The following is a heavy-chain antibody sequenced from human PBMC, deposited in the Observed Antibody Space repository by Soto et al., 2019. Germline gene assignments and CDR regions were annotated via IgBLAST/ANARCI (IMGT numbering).Heavy chain of an antibody. CDR1: GFTFSNHA. CDR3: AKEPPAAD. V-gene: IGHV3-23*01. CDR2: ISGTGGTI. Sequence: EVQLLESGGGVVQPGGSLRVSCAAAGFTFSNHAMSWVRQAPGKGLEWVSTISGTGGTIYYADSVKGRFTISRDNSKNTLYLQMNSLRAEDTAVYYCAKEPPAADWGQGTLVTVSS. J-gene: IGHJ4*02.